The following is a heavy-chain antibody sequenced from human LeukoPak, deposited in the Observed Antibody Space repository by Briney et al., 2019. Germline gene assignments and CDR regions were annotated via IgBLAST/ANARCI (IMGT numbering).Heavy chain of an antibody. CDR1: EFTFSSNA. J-gene: IGHJ4*02. D-gene: IGHD5-18*01. CDR3: ARVDTVMAYYFDL. Sequence: PGGSLRLSCAASEFTFSSNAMHWVRQAPGKALEFVSAIDSDGSTTYYANSVKGRFTISRDDSKNTLYLQMNSLRAEDTAVYYCARVDTVMAYYFDLWGQGTLVTVSS. CDR2: IDSDGSTT. V-gene: IGHV3-64*01.